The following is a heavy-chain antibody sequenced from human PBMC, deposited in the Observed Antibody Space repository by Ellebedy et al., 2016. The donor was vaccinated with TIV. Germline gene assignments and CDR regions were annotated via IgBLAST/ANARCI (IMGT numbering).Heavy chain of an antibody. CDR2: IPYVGSGN. Sequence: GESLKISCPASGFTFINYGMHWVPQAPAKGLEVLAVIPYVGSGNYYADSVKGGFIISRDNSKNTRYLQMNSLRAEDTAVYYCARDLDVGYDSSGYYSGFDYWGQGTLVTVSS. J-gene: IGHJ4*02. CDR3: ARDLDVGYDSSGYYSGFDY. CDR1: GFTFINYG. V-gene: IGHV3-30*03. D-gene: IGHD3-22*01.